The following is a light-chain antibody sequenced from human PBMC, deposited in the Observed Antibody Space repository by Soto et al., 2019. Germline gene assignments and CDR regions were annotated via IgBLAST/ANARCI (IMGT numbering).Light chain of an antibody. CDR3: QQYSVYWT. Sequence: DIQMTQSPSSLSASVGDRVTIICRASQSVSTRLAWYQQKPGKAPKVLIYDASSWAGGVPSRFTGSGSGTEFTLTINSLQPDDFVTYYCQQYSVYWTFGQGTKVEIK. CDR1: QSVSTR. J-gene: IGKJ1*01. CDR2: DAS. V-gene: IGKV1-5*02.